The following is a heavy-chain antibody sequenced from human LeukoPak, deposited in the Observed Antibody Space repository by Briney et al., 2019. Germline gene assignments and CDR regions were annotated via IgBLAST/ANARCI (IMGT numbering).Heavy chain of an antibody. D-gene: IGHD3-16*02. Sequence: PGGSLRLSCTASGFTFGDYAMRWVRQAPGKGVEWVGFIRSKAYGGTTEYAASVKGRFTISRDDSKSIAYLQMNSLKTEDTAVYYCTRVYDYVWGSYRPRREYYFDYWGQGTLVTVSS. J-gene: IGHJ4*02. V-gene: IGHV3-49*04. CDR3: TRVYDYVWGSYRPRREYYFDY. CDR1: GFTFGDYA. CDR2: IRSKAYGGTT.